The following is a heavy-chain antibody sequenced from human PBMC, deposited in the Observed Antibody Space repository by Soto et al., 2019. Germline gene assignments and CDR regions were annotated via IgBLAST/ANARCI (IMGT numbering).Heavy chain of an antibody. V-gene: IGHV4-59*01. Sequence: PSETLSLTCTVSGGSISSYYWSWIRQPPGKGLEWIGYIYYSGSTNYSPSLKSRVTISVDTSKNQFSLKLSSVTAADTAVYYCASLREYYFDYWGQGTLVTVSS. CDR3: ASLREYYFDY. CDR1: GGSISSYY. J-gene: IGHJ4*02. CDR2: IYYSGST. D-gene: IGHD4-17*01.